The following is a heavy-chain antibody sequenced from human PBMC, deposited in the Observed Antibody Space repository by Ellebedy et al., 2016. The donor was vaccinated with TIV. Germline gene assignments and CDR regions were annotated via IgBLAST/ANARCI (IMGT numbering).Heavy chain of an antibody. CDR3: ARADTFYQLLYGVGWSWFNP. CDR2: INHSGST. J-gene: IGHJ5*02. Sequence: SETLSLTXAVYGGSFSGYYWSWIRQPPGKGLEWIGEINHSGSTNYNPSLKSRVTISVDTSKNQFSLKLSSVTAADTAVYYCARADTFYQLLYGVGWSWFNPWGQGTLVTVSS. D-gene: IGHD2-2*02. V-gene: IGHV4-34*01. CDR1: GGSFSGYY.